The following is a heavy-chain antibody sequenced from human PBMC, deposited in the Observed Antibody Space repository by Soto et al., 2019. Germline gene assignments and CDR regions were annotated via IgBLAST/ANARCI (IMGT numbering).Heavy chain of an antibody. CDR1: VFTFSTYA. D-gene: IGHD2-2*02. V-gene: IGHV3-23*01. J-gene: IGHJ4*02. CDR2: ISGSGGST. CDR3: GKAMVGIVVVPAAIGY. Sequence: EVQLLESGGRLVQPGGSLRLSSAASVFTFSTYAMSWGLQAPGKGLERVSAISGSGGSTYYADSVKCRFTISRDNSKNTLYLQMNSLRGEDTAVYYCGKAMVGIVVVPAAIGYWGQGTLVTVSS.